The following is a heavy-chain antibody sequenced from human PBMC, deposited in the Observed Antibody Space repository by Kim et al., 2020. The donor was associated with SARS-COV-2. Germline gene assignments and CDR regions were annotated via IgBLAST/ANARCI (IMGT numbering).Heavy chain of an antibody. CDR3: ARGDRFGSVSYYQGY. J-gene: IGHJ4*01. Sequence: SETRSLTCTVSGDSISSTSYYWGWIRQPPGKGLEWIGSIYYSGIYYNPSLKSRVTISVDTSKNQFSLKLSSVTAADTAVYYCARGDRFGSVSYYQGYRG. CDR2: IYYSGI. V-gene: IGHV4-39*01. D-gene: IGHD3-10*01. CDR1: GDSISSTSYY.